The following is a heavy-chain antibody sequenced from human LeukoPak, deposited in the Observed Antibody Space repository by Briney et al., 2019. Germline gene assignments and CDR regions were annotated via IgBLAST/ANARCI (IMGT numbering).Heavy chain of an antibody. D-gene: IGHD2-2*01. V-gene: IGHV3-48*04. CDR3: ARGDCSSTSCAGY. Sequence: GGSLRLSCAGPGFTFSSYPMNWVRQAPGKGLEWLSYISGNGDTIYYADSVKGRFTISRDNAKNSLYLQMNSLRAEDTAVYYCARGDCSSTSCAGYWGQGTLVTVSS. J-gene: IGHJ4*02. CDR1: GFTFSSYP. CDR2: ISGNGDTI.